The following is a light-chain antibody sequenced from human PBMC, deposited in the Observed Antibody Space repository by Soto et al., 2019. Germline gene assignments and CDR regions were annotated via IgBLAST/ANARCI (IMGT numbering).Light chain of an antibody. Sequence: QSVLTQPASVSGSPGQSITISCTGTSSDVGSYNLVSWYQQHPGTAPKLMIYEVSKRPSGVSNRFSGSKSGNTASLTISGLQAEDEADYYCCSYAGSSTLVFGGGTKVTVL. CDR1: SSDVGSYNL. V-gene: IGLV2-23*02. J-gene: IGLJ2*01. CDR3: CSYAGSSTLV. CDR2: EVS.